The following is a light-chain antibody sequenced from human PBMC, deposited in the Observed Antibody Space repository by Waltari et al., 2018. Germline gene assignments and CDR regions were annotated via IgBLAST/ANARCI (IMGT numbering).Light chain of an antibody. CDR3: CSYAGTGTFSVI. V-gene: IGLV2-23*03. Sequence: SALTQPASVSGSPGQSITISCTGTSRDIGNYDFVSWYQQHPGKAPKLMIFEGTKRPSGVSNRFSGSKSGNTASLTISGLQAEDEADYYCCSYAGTGTFSVIFGGGTKLSVL. CDR1: SRDIGNYDF. CDR2: EGT. J-gene: IGLJ2*01.